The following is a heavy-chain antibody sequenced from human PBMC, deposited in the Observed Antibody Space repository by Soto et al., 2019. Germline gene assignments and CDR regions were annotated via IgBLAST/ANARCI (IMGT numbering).Heavy chain of an antibody. CDR2: IYYSGST. D-gene: IGHD6-6*01. J-gene: IGHJ4*02. Sequence: KTSETLSLTCAVSGGSISASRYFWGWIRQPPGKGLEWIGSIYYSGSTYYNPSLRTRVTISVDRSKNQFSLKVSSVTAADTAVYYCATLAYGSSRSVGYWGQGTLVTVS. CDR1: GGSISASRYF. V-gene: IGHV4-39*01. CDR3: ATLAYGSSRSVGY.